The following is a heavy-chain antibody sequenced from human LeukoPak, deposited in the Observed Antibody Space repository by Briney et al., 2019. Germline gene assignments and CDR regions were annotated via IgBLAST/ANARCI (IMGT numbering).Heavy chain of an antibody. CDR2: ISWNSGSI. J-gene: IGHJ4*02. Sequence: GESLRLSCAASGFTFSSCSMNWVRQAPGKGLEWVSGISWNSGSIGYADSVKGRFTISRDNAKNSLYLQMNSLRAEDTALYYCAKDSGYDSSVLDYWGQGTLVTVSS. V-gene: IGHV3-9*01. CDR1: GFTFSSCS. CDR3: AKDSGYDSSVLDY. D-gene: IGHD3-22*01.